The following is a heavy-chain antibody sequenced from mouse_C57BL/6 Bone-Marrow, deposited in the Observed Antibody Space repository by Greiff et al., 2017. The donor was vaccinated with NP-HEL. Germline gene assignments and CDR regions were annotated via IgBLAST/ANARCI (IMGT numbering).Heavy chain of an antibody. J-gene: IGHJ2*01. CDR2: ISSGSSTI. D-gene: IGHD4-1*01. Sequence: EVHLVESGGGLVKPGGSLKLSCAASGFTFSDYGMHWVRQAPEKGLEWVAYISSGSSTIYYADTVKGRFTISRDNAKNTLFLQMTSLRSEDTAMYYCARGLGPYFDYWGQGTTLTVSS. V-gene: IGHV5-17*01. CDR1: GFTFSDYG. CDR3: ARGLGPYFDY.